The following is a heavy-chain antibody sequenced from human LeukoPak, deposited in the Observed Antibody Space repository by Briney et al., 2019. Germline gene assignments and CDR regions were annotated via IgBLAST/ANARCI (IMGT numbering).Heavy chain of an antibody. Sequence: PGGSLRLSCAASGFTFSHYWMSWVRQAPGKGLEWVANIKQDGSEMHYVDSVKGRSTISRDNANNSLYLQMNSLGAEDTAVYYCVRAVVVAASYRCDPWGQGTLSPSPQ. CDR2: IKQDGSEM. J-gene: IGHJ5*02. CDR3: VRAVVVAASYRCDP. D-gene: IGHD2-15*01. V-gene: IGHV3-7*03. CDR1: GFTFSHYW.